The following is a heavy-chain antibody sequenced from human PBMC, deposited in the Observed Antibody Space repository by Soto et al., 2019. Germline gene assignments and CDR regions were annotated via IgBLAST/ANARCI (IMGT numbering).Heavy chain of an antibody. V-gene: IGHV1-8*01. CDR1: GYTFTRYG. J-gene: IGHJ4*02. CDR3: GRHRPLAAY. Sequence: SAVNPTWKECGYTFTRYGIKWGRQAPGRGIEWMGWMNPNSGNTGYAQKFQGRVTMTRDTSITTAYMELSSLRSEDTAVYYCGRHRPLAAYWTQRSPVTGSA. CDR2: MNPNSGNT.